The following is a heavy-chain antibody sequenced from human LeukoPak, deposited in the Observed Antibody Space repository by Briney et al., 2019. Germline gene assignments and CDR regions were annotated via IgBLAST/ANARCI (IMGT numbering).Heavy chain of an antibody. CDR1: GFTFSSYG. J-gene: IGHJ4*02. V-gene: IGHV3-30*03. Sequence: GGSLRLSCAASGFTFSSYGMHWVRQAPGKGLEWVAVISYDGSNKYYADSVKGRFTISRDNSKNTLYLQMNSLRAEDTAVYYCARDQNHSYCSSTSCYTGIKRFDYWGQGTLVTVSS. D-gene: IGHD2-2*02. CDR2: ISYDGSNK. CDR3: ARDQNHSYCSSTSCYTGIKRFDY.